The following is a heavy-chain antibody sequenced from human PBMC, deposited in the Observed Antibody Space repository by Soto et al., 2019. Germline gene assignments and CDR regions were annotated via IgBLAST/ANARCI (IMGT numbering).Heavy chain of an antibody. CDR3: ARDGHGMDV. Sequence: QVQLQESGPGLVKPSETLSLTCTVSGGSVSSGSYQWTWIRQPPGKGLEWIGYIHVSGSTNDNPPRKGRVTMSIDTSKNQFSLKLSSVTAADTAVYYCARDGHGMDVRGQATKVTVSS. J-gene: IGHJ6*02. CDR2: IHVSGST. CDR1: GGSVSSGSYQ. V-gene: IGHV4-61*01.